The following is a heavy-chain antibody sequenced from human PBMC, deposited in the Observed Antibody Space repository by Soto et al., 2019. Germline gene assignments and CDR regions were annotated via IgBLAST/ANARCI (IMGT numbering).Heavy chain of an antibody. Sequence: EVQLVESGGGLVQPGGSLRLSCAASGFSFSSYWMHWVRQAPGKGLVWVSRINSDGSSTSYADSVKGRFTISRDNAKNTLNLQMNSLRAEDTAVYYCARDPGTGYYDSSGYYNDWGQGTLVTVSS. CDR3: ARDPGTGYYDSSGYYND. J-gene: IGHJ4*02. CDR1: GFSFSSYW. V-gene: IGHV3-74*01. D-gene: IGHD3-22*01. CDR2: INSDGSST.